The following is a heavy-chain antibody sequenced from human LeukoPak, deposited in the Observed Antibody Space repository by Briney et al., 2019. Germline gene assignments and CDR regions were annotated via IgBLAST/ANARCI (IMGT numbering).Heavy chain of an antibody. CDR2: ISGSGGST. CDR1: AFTFSSYA. V-gene: IGHV3-23*01. D-gene: IGHD6-13*01. Sequence: PGRSRRPSCAASAFTFSSYAMSWDRHAQGKGLEWDSDISGSGGSTYYADSVKGRFTISRDNSKNTLYLQMNSLRAEDTAVYYCAKDRFGIAAAGDDYWGQGTLVTVSS. CDR3: AKDRFGIAAAGDDY. J-gene: IGHJ4*02.